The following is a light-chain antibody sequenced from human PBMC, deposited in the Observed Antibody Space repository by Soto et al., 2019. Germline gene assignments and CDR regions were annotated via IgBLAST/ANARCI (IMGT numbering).Light chain of an antibody. V-gene: IGLV1-44*01. CDR2: TNN. CDR3: SSFTTTYFYV. CDR1: TSNIGNNV. Sequence: QAVVTQPPSASGTPGQRVTISCSGSTSNIGNNVVNWYQQRPGTAPKLLISTNNQRPSGVPDRFSGSKSGTSASLTITGLQSDDEADYYCSSFTTTYFYVFGPGTKVTVL. J-gene: IGLJ1*01.